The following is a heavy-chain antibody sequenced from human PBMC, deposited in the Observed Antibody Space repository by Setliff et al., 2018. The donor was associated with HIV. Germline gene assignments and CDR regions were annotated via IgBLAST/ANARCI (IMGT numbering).Heavy chain of an antibody. CDR1: GGSIGTHY. D-gene: IGHD3-10*01. CDR2: VDYTGLT. J-gene: IGHJ4*02. CDR3: WDR. V-gene: IGHV4-59*11. Sequence: SETLSLTCTVSGGSIGTHYWTWIRQPPGRGLEWIGYVDYTGLTASRDNARNSLYLQMNSLRAEDTAVYYCASVLFNRKGWHWDRWGQGTLVTVSS.